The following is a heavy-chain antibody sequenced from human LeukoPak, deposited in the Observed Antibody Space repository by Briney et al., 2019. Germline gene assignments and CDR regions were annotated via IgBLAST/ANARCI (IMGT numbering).Heavy chain of an antibody. Sequence: GGSLRLSCAASGFTFSSYGMHWVRQAPGKGLEWVAVIWYDGSNKYYADSVKGRFTISRDNSKNTLYLQMNSLKAENTAVYACARVDGGNSGFWDDWGQGILVSVSS. V-gene: IGHV3-33*01. J-gene: IGHJ4*02. CDR1: GFTFSSYG. CDR2: IWYDGSNK. D-gene: IGHD4-23*01. CDR3: ARVDGGNSGFWDD.